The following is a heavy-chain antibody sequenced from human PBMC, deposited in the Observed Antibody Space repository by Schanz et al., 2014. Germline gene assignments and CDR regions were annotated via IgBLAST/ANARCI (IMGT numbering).Heavy chain of an antibody. CDR3: ARVHIATYHYNSPGAFDI. CDR1: GYSFTKYG. D-gene: IGHD3-10*01. J-gene: IGHJ3*02. CDR2: INAHTGNT. Sequence: QGQLVQSGAEVKKPGDSVKVSCETSGYSFTKYGINWVRQAPGQGPELMGWINAHTGNTQYAQKFQGRVNMTRDTVTTTVHLELTRLRTDDTAIYYCARVHIATYHYNSPGAFDIWGQGTRVTVSS. V-gene: IGHV1-18*01.